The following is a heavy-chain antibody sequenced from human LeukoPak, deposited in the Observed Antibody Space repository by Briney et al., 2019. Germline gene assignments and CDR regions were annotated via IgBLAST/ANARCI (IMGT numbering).Heavy chain of an antibody. CDR3: ARVIAAAGEHRYYYYGMDV. J-gene: IGHJ6*02. V-gene: IGHV4-59*01. Sequence: PSETLSLTCTVSGGSISSYYWSWIWQPPGKGLEWIGYIYYSGSTNYNPSLKSRVTISVDTSKNQFSLKLSSVTAADTAVYYCARVIAAAGEHRYYYYGMDVWGQGTTVTVSS. CDR2: IYYSGST. D-gene: IGHD6-13*01. CDR1: GGSISSYY.